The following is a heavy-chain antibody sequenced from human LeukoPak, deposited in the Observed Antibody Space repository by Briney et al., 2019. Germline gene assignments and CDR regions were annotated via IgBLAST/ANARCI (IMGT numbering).Heavy chain of an antibody. CDR1: GYTFTVHY. CDR2: INPSSGDT. CDR3: ARVPRPKYAGGQWDGDY. D-gene: IGHD1-26*01. V-gene: IGHV1-2*02. J-gene: IGHJ4*02. Sequence: GASVKVSCKTSGYTFTVHYMHWVRQAPGQGLEWMGWINPSSGDTNYAQKFQGRVTMTRGTSISTAYMDLSRLRSDDTAVYYCARVPRPKYAGGQWDGDYWGQGTLVTVSS.